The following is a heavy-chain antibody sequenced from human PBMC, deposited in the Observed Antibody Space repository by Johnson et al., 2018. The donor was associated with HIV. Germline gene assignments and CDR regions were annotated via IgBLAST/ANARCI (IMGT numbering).Heavy chain of an antibody. Sequence: VQLVESGGGLIQPGGSLRLSCAASGFSVRTNYMSWVRQAPGKGLEYVASISSNGGRTYYANSVKGRFTISRDNSKNTLFLQMNSLRAEDTAVYYCAKQGGSRLHLWVDAFDIWGQGTMVTVSS. CDR2: ISSNGGRT. D-gene: IGHD3-10*01. V-gene: IGHV3-64*01. CDR3: AKQGGSRLHLWVDAFDI. CDR1: GFSVRTNY. J-gene: IGHJ3*02.